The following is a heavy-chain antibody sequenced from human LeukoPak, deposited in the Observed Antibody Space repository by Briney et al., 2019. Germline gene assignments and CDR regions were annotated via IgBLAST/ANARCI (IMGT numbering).Heavy chain of an antibody. J-gene: IGHJ4*02. V-gene: IGHV2-5*01. CDR1: GFSLSTSGVG. D-gene: IGHD3-3*01. Sequence: KESGPTLVKPTQTLTLTCTFSGFSLSTSGVGVGWIRQPPGKALEWLALIYWNDDKRYSPSLKSRLTITKDTSKNQEVLTMTNMDPVDTATYYCAHIGGSNYDFWSGYQPFDYWGQGTLVTVST. CDR2: IYWNDDK. CDR3: AHIGGSNYDFWSGYQPFDY.